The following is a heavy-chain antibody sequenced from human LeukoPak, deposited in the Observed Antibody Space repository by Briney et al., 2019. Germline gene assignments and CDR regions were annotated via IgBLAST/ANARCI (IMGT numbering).Heavy chain of an antibody. J-gene: IGHJ3*02. CDR3: ASRFLEWYDAFDI. V-gene: IGHV1-69*05. CDR2: IIPIFGTA. CDR1: GYTFTSYY. D-gene: IGHD3-3*01. Sequence: SVKVSCKASGYTFTSYYMHWVRQAPGQGLEWMGGIIPIFGTANYAQKFQGRVTITTDESTSTAYMELSSLRSEDTAVYYCASRFLEWYDAFDIWGQGTMVTVSS.